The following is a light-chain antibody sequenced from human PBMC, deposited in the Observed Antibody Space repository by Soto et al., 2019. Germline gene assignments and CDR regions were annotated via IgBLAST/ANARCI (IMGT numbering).Light chain of an antibody. CDR2: GNS. J-gene: IGLJ1*01. Sequence: QSVLTQPPSVSGAPGQRVTISCTGSSSNIGACYDVHWYQQLPGTAPKLLIYGNSNRPSGVPDRFSGSKSGTSASLAITGLQAEDEADYYCQSYDSSLSVYYVFGTGTKLTVL. CDR1: SSNIGACYD. CDR3: QSYDSSLSVYYV. V-gene: IGLV1-40*01.